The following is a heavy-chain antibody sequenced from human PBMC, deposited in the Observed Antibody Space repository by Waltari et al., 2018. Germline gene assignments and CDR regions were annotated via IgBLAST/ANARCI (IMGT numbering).Heavy chain of an antibody. Sequence: QVQLVQSGAEVKKPGASVKVSCKASGYTLIGYYLHWVRQAPGQGLEWMGWLNPNSGATNYAQKFRGRVTVTRDTSISTAYMEVSSLRSDDTAVYYCTRGGIVGATDQSNYWGQGTLVIVSS. CDR3: TRGGIVGATDQSNY. CDR1: GYTLIGYY. J-gene: IGHJ4*02. CDR2: LNPNSGAT. D-gene: IGHD1-26*01. V-gene: IGHV1-2*02.